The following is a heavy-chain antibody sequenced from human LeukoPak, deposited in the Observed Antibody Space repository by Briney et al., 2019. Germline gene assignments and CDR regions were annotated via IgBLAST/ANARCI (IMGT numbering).Heavy chain of an antibody. J-gene: IGHJ3*02. Sequence: GGSLRLSCAASGFTFSTYWMHWVRQAPGKGLVWVSRITSDGSGTIYADSVKGRFTISRDNAKNTLYLQMNSLRAEDTAVLYCARGWYSAFDIWGQGTMVTVSS. CDR1: GFTFSTYW. D-gene: IGHD6-13*01. CDR3: ARGWYSAFDI. CDR2: ITSDGSGT. V-gene: IGHV3-74*01.